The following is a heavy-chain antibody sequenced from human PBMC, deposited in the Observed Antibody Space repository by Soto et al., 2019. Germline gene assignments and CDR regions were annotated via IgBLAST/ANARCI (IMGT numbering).Heavy chain of an antibody. CDR1: GGSFSGYY. V-gene: IGHV4-34*01. CDR2: INHSGST. CDR3: ASTVDTAMVPGY. D-gene: IGHD5-18*01. Sequence: QVQLQQWGAGLLKPSETLSLTCAVYGGSFSGYYWSWIRQPPGKGLEWIGEINHSGSTNYNPSLKSRVTIXVXXSKNQFSLKLSSVTAADTAVYYCASTVDTAMVPGYWGQGTLVTVSS. J-gene: IGHJ4*02.